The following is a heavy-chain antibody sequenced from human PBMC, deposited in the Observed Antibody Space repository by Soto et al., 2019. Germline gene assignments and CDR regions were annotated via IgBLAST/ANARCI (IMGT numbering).Heavy chain of an antibody. Sequence: PSETLSLTCAVSGGSISSGGYSWSWIRQPPGKGLEWIGEINHSGSTNYNPSLKSRVTISVDTSKNQFSLKLSSVTAADTAVYYCARGLLVPATQHLTIDYWGQGTLVTVSS. D-gene: IGHD2-2*01. J-gene: IGHJ4*02. CDR3: ARGLLVPATQHLTIDY. V-gene: IGHV4-30-2*01. CDR2: INHSGST. CDR1: GGSISSGGYS.